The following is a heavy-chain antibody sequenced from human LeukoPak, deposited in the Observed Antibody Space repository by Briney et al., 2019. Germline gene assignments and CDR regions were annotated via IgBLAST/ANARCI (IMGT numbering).Heavy chain of an antibody. CDR1: GLTASSNF. J-gene: IGHJ4*02. V-gene: IGHV3-66*01. CDR2: IYSGGRT. Sequence: GGSLRLSCAVSGLTASSNFISRVRQAPGKGLEWVSVIYSGGRTYYAGSVKDRFTISRDNSKNTVDLQMSSLRVDDSAIYYCVRGPPTPGFFHFFFWGQGTLATVSS. D-gene: IGHD2-15*01. CDR3: VRGPPTPGFFHFFF.